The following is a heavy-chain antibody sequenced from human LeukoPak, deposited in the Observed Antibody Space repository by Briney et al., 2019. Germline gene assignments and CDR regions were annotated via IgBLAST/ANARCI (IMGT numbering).Heavy chain of an antibody. D-gene: IGHD4-11*01. CDR2: FDPDDGET. V-gene: IGHV1-24*01. CDR1: GRSLLDLS. J-gene: IGHJ4*02. CDR3: AADTQKTPVPATDH. Sequence: GASVKVSCRVSGRSLLDLSMYWVRQAPGEGLEWVGGFDPDDGETTYAQRFQGRVTMTEDTSTNTAYMELSNLRSDDTALYYCAADTQKTPVPATDHWGQGTLVTVSS.